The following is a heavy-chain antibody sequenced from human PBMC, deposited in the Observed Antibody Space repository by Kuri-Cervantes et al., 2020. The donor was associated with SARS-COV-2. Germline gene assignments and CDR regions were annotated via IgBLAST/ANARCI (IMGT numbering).Heavy chain of an antibody. J-gene: IGHJ4*02. CDR3: GRVSWLQLWHRYSDS. Sequence: SETLSLTCTVSGGSISSYYWSWIRQPAGKGLEWIGRIYTSGNTNYNPSLKSRVTMSVDTSKNQFSLKLTSVTAADTAVYYCGRVSWLQLWHRYSDSWGQGTLVTVSS. CDR2: IYTSGNT. CDR1: GGSISSYY. V-gene: IGHV4-4*07. D-gene: IGHD5-24*01.